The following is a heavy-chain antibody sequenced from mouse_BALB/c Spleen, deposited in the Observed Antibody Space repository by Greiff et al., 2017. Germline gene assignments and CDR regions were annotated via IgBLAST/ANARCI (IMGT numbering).Heavy chain of an antibody. CDR1: GYSITSYYA. D-gene: IGHD1-1*01. V-gene: IGHV3-2*02. J-gene: IGHJ2*01. Sequence: EVHLVESGPGLVKPSQSLSLTCTVTGYSITSYYAWNWIRQFPGNKLEWIGYISYSGSTSYNPSLKSRISITRDTSKNQFFLQLNSVTTEDTATYYCARNWGYGRLDYWGQGTTLTVSS. CDR3: ARNWGYGRLDY. CDR2: ISYSGST.